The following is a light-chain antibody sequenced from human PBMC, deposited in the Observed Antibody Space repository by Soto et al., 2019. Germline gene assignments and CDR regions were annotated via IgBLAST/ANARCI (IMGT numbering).Light chain of an antibody. V-gene: IGLV2-8*01. CDR3: SSYAGSKTL. CDR1: SSDVGGYNY. Sequence: QSALTQPPSASGSPGQSVTISCTGTSSDVGGYNYVSWYQQHSGKAPKLMIYEVSKRPSGVPDRFSGSKSGNTASLTVSGLQAEDEADYYCSSYAGSKTLFGGGTKVTVL. J-gene: IGLJ2*01. CDR2: EVS.